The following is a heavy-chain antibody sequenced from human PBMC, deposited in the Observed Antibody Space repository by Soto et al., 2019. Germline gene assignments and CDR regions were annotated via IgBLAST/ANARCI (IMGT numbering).Heavy chain of an antibody. CDR3: AHRLGGSGSYVFDY. CDR1: GFSLSTTGVG. J-gene: IGHJ4*02. CDR2: IYWYDDK. D-gene: IGHD3-10*01. Sequence: QITLKESGPTLVKPSQTLTLTCTFSGFSLSTTGVGVGWIRQPPGKTLEWLALIYWYDDKHYSPSLKSRLTIPKDPSKNQVVLTMTNVDPVDTATYYCAHRLGGSGSYVFDYWGQGTLVTVSS. V-gene: IGHV2-5*01.